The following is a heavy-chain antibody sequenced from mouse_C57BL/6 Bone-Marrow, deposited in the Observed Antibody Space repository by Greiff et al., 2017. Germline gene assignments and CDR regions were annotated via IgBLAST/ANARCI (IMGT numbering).Heavy chain of an antibody. CDR2: ISGGGGNT. CDR1: GFTFSSYT. D-gene: IGHD1-1*01. V-gene: IGHV5-9*01. CDR3: ARQVTTVLATKYFDV. Sequence: EVNVVESGGGLVKPGGSLKLSCAASGFTFSSYTMSWVRQTPEKRLQWVAAISGGGGNTYYPDSVQGRFTIPRDNDKNILYLQMSSLRSEDTALYYCARQVTTVLATKYFDVWGTGTTVTVSS. J-gene: IGHJ1*03.